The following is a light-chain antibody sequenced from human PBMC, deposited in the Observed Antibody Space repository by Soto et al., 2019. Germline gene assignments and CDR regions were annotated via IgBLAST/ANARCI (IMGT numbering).Light chain of an antibody. V-gene: IGKV3-15*01. CDR2: GAS. J-gene: IGKJ5*01. CDR1: QSVSRD. Sequence: EIVMTQSPATLSVSPGESVTLSCRASQSVSRDLAWYQQKPGQSPRLLIYGASTRATGIPARFSGSGSGTEFTLTISSLQSADFAVYYCQQYTNWPLIVGQGTRLEIK. CDR3: QQYTNWPLI.